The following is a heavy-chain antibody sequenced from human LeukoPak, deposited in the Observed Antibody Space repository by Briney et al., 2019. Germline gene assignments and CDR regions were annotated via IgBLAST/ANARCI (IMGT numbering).Heavy chain of an antibody. J-gene: IGHJ5*02. CDR3: ARWYGSGFNWFDP. Sequence: SETLSLTCAVHGGSFSGYYWTSIRQPPGKGLEWIGQINHSGSTDLNPFLKSRVTISVDTSKNQFSLRLNSVTAADTAVYYCARWYGSGFNWFDPWGQGTLVTVSS. CDR1: GGSFSGYY. CDR2: INHSGST. V-gene: IGHV4-34*01. D-gene: IGHD6-19*01.